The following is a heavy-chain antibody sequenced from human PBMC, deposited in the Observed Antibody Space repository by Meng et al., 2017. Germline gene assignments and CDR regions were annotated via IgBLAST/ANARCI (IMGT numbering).Heavy chain of an antibody. D-gene: IGHD3-22*01. CDR1: GFTFSSYA. V-gene: IGHV3-23*01. CDR2: ISGSGGST. Sequence: GSRKISGAASGFTFSSYAMSWVRQAPGKGLEWVSAISGSGGSTYYADSVKGRFTISRDNSKNTLYLQMNSLRAEDTAVYYCAKAHKYYYDSSGYWDFDYWGQGTLVTVSS. CDR3: AKAHKYYYDSSGYWDFDY. J-gene: IGHJ4*02.